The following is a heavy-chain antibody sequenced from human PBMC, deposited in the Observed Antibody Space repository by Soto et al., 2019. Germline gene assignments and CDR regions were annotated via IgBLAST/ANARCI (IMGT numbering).Heavy chain of an antibody. CDR3: AKGRGGSGSLTPRVDF. J-gene: IGHJ4*02. V-gene: IGHV3-23*01. D-gene: IGHD3-10*01. CDR2: ISGGGDTT. Sequence: EVQLLESGGGLVQPGGSLRLSCAASGFTFNNYAMTWVRQAPGKGLEVVSAISGGGDTTSYADSVKVRFTVSRDGSKNTLYLQMSSLRAEDTALYYCAKGRGGSGSLTPRVDFWGQGTLVTVYS. CDR1: GFTFNNYA.